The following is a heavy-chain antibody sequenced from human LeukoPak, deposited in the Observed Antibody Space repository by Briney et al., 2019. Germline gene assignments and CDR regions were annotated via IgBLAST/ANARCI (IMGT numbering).Heavy chain of an antibody. CDR1: GFTFSSYS. CDR2: ISSSSSYI. CDR3: AILGGILIAARPFDY. D-gene: IGHD6-6*01. J-gene: IGHJ4*02. Sequence: GGSLRLSCAASGFTFSSYSMNWVRQAPGKGLEWVSSISSSSSYIYYADSVKGRFTISRDNAKNSLYLQMSSLRAEDTAVYYCAILGGILIAARPFDYWGQGTLVTVSS. V-gene: IGHV3-21*01.